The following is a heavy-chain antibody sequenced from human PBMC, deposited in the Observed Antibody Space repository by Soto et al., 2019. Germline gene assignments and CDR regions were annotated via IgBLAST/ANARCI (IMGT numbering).Heavy chain of an antibody. D-gene: IGHD2-15*01. V-gene: IGHV3-13*01. CDR2: IGTAGDT. Sequence: GGSLRLSCEASGFTFSGFDMHWLRQPTGKCLEWVSTIGTAGDTYYAVSVKGRFTISRDNAKNSLSLQMNSLRAGDTAVYFCARGQEVGAHFFDSWGQGXQVTVSS. CDR3: ARGQEVGAHFFDS. J-gene: IGHJ4*02. CDR1: GFTFSGFD.